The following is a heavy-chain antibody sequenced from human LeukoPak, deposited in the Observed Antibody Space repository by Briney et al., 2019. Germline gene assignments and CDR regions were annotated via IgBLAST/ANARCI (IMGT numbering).Heavy chain of an antibody. D-gene: IGHD3-10*01. CDR2: SYHGGST. Sequence: PSETLSLTCALSGGSISSSNWWSWVRQPPGKGLEWIGESYHGGSTNYNPSLKSRVTISLDKSKNYFSLRLSSVTAADTAVYYCARDSGGFDYYGMDVWGQGTTVTVSS. CDR3: ARDSGGFDYYGMDV. CDR1: GGSISSSNW. J-gene: IGHJ6*02. V-gene: IGHV4-4*02.